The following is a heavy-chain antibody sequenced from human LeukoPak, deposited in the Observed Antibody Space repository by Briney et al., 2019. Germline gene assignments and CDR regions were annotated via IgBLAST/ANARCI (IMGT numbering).Heavy chain of an antibody. CDR1: GVSISSYY. CDR3: ARHSHGGNSNWFDP. CDR2: IYYSGST. Sequence: PSQTLSLTCTVSGVSISSYYWSWIRQPPGKGLEWIGYIYYSGSTNYNPSLKSRVTISVDTSKNQFSLKLSSVTAADTAVYYCARHSHGGNSNWFDPWGQGTLVTVSS. V-gene: IGHV4-59*08. J-gene: IGHJ5*02. D-gene: IGHD4-23*01.